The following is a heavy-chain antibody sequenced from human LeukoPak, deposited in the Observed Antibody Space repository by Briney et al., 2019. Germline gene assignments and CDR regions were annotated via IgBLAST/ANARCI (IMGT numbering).Heavy chain of an antibody. CDR3: ARDRTGSFDY. J-gene: IGHJ4*02. CDR2: ISWNSGSI. D-gene: IGHD3-9*01. Sequence: GRFLRLSCAASGFTFDDYAMHWVRQAPGKGLEWVSGISWNSGSIGYADSVKGRFTISRDNAKNSLYLQMNSLRAEDTAVYYCARDRTGSFDYWGQGTLVTVSS. CDR1: GFTFDDYA. V-gene: IGHV3-9*01.